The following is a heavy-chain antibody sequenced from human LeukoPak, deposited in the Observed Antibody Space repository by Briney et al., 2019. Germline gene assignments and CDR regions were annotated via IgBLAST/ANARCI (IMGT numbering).Heavy chain of an antibody. CDR1: GYTFTGYY. CDR2: INPSGGST. J-gene: IGHJ4*02. Sequence: ASVKVSCKASGYTFTGYYMHWVRQAPGQGLEWMGIINPSGGSTSYAQKFQGRVTMTRDTSTSTVYIELSSLRSEDTAVYYCASRGPFGEQIEDWGQGTLVTVSS. CDR3: ASRGPFGEQIED. D-gene: IGHD3-10*01. V-gene: IGHV1-46*01.